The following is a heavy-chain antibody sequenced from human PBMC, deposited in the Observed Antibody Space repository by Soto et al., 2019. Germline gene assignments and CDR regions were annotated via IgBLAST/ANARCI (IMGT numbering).Heavy chain of an antibody. D-gene: IGHD6-19*01. CDR1: GFTFSSYG. Sequence: QVKLVESGGGVVQPGRSLRLSCAASGFTFSSYGMHWVRQAPGKGLEWVAVISSDGSNKDYADSVKGRFTISRDNSKKSMYLQMSRLRVEATAVYYWARPLSSLQWPTLAPWGHGNLVNASS. V-gene: IGHV3-30*03. CDR2: ISSDGSNK. J-gene: IGHJ5*02. CDR3: ARPLSSLQWPTLAP.